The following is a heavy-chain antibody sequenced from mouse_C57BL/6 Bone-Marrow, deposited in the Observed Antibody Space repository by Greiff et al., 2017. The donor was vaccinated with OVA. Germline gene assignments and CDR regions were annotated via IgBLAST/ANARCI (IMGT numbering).Heavy chain of an antibody. J-gene: IGHJ2*01. CDR3: ARHNELGREGFDY. V-gene: IGHV5-12*01. CDR1: GFTFSDYY. Sequence: EVKLEESGGGLVQPGGSLKLSCAASGFTFSDYYMYWVRQTPEKRLEWVAYISNGGGSTYYPDTVKGRFTISRDNAKNTLYLQMSRLKSEDTAMYYCARHNELGREGFDYWGQGTTLTVSS. D-gene: IGHD4-1*01. CDR2: ISNGGGST.